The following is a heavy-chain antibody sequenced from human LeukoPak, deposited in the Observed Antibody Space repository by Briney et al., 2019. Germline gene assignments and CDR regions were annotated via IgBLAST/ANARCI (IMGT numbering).Heavy chain of an antibody. V-gene: IGHV1-46*01. CDR1: GYTFTSYY. CDR2: INPSGGST. D-gene: IGHD3-22*01. J-gene: IGHJ3*02. CDR3: ARDSNPQSSGYYFDAFDM. Sequence: AXGYTFTSYYXXWVRQAPGQGLEXMGIINPSGGSTSYAQKFQGRVTMTRDTSTSTVYMELSSLRSEDTAVYYCARDSNPQSSGYYFDAFDMWGQGTMVTVSS.